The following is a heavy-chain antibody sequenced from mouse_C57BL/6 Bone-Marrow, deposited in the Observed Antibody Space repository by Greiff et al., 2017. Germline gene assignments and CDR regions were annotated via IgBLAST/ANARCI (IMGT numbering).Heavy chain of an antibody. V-gene: IGHV5-6*01. Sequence: EVQVVESGGDLVKPGGSLKLSCAASGFTFSSYGMSWVRQTPDKRLEWVATISSGGSYTYYPDSVKGRYTISRDNAMNTLYLQMSSLKSGDTAMYYCASDEYDGYFDVWGTGTTVTVSS. CDR3: ASDEYDGYFDV. CDR2: ISSGGSYT. CDR1: GFTFSSYG. D-gene: IGHD2-4*01. J-gene: IGHJ1*03.